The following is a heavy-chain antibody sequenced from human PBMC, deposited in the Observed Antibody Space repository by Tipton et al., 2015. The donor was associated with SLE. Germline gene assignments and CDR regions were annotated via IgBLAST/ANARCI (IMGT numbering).Heavy chain of an antibody. Sequence: SLRLSCAASGFTFSSYAMSWVRQAPGKGLEWVANIKQDGSEKYYVDSVKGRFTISRDDSRNTLYLQMNSLRPQDTAVYYCAKASGGVYGTEYFDYWGQGTLVTVSS. CDR2: IKQDGSEK. D-gene: IGHD5/OR15-5a*01. V-gene: IGHV3-7*03. CDR1: GFTFSSYA. J-gene: IGHJ4*02. CDR3: AKASGGVYGTEYFDY.